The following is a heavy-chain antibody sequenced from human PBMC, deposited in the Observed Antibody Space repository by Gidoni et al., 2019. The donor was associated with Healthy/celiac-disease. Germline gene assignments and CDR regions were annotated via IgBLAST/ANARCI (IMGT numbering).Heavy chain of an antibody. CDR2: IYYSGST. Sequence: QVHLQESGPGLVKPSATLSHTCTVSGGYISSYYWSWIRQPPGKGLEWIGYIYYSGSTNYNPSLKSRVTISVDTSKIQFSLKLSSVTAADTAVYYCARALSAFDYWGQGTLVTVSS. CDR3: ARALSAFDY. CDR1: GGYISSYY. D-gene: IGHD6-19*01. J-gene: IGHJ4*02. V-gene: IGHV4-59*01.